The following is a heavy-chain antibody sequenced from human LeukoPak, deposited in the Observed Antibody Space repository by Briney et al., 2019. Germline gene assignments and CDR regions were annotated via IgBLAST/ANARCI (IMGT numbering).Heavy chain of an antibody. CDR1: GFTFSSYA. V-gene: IGHV3-30-3*01. D-gene: IGHD6-19*01. CDR2: ISYDGSNK. J-gene: IGHJ6*02. CDR3: ARELIAVAGSSGPPIYYYGMDV. Sequence: GSLRPSCAASGFTFSSYAMHWVRQAPGKGLEWVAVISYDGSNKYYADSVKGRFTISRDNSKNTLYLQMNSLRAEDTAVYYCARELIAVAGSSGPPIYYYGMDVWGQGTTVTVSS.